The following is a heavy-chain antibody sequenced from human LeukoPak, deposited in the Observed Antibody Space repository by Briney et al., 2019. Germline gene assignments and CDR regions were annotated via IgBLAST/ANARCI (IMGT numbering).Heavy chain of an antibody. J-gene: IGHJ4*02. CDR1: GGSISTTSYY. V-gene: IGHV4-39*07. D-gene: IGHD3-22*01. Sequence: PSETLSLTCTVSGGSISTTSYYWGWIRQPPGKGLEWIGSMYYSGSTYYNSSLKSRVTIAVDTSKNQFSLKLSSVTAADTAVYYCASLSRTYYYDSSGYYGWELVYFDYWGQGTLVTVSS. CDR2: MYYSGST. CDR3: ASLSRTYYYDSSGYYGWELVYFDY.